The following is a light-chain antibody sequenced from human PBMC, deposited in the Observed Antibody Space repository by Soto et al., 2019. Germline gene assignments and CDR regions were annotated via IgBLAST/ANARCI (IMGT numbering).Light chain of an antibody. CDR2: LQGSGSY. CDR3: ETWDSNTLVV. V-gene: IGLV4-60*03. Sequence: QLVLTQSSSASASLGSSVKLTCTLSSGHSSYTIAWHQQQPGKAPRYLMRLQGSGSYNKGSGVPDRFSGSSSGADRYLTTSNLHSEDEVDYHCETWDSNTLVVLAGGTKLTVL. CDR1: SGHSSYT. J-gene: IGLJ2*01.